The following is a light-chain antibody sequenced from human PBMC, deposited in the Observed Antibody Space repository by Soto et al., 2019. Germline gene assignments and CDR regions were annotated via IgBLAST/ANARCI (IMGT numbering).Light chain of an antibody. J-gene: IGKJ1*01. V-gene: IGKV1-5*03. CDR2: KAS. CDR1: QSIDSW. Sequence: DIQMTQSPSTLSASVGDRVTITCRASQSIDSWLAWYQHKPGKAPKLLIFKASTLETGVPSRFSGSGSQTEFTLTISSLQPDDSATYYCQPYNSYSRTFGQGTKVDI. CDR3: QPYNSYSRT.